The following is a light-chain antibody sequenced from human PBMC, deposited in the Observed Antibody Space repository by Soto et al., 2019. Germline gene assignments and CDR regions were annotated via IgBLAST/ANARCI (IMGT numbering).Light chain of an antibody. V-gene: IGKV3-20*01. CDR3: QQYGSSPPSLT. J-gene: IGKJ4*01. CDR2: GAS. Sequence: ENVFTQSPGTPFFFSGGKTTPPRRARQSVSSSYLAWYQQKPGQAPRLLIYGASSRATGIPDRFSGSGSGTDFTLTISRLEPEDFAVYYCQQYGSSPPSLTFGGGTKVDIK. CDR1: QSVSSSY.